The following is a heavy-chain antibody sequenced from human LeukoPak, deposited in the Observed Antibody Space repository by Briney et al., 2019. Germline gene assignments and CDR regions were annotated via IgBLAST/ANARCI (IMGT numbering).Heavy chain of an antibody. CDR2: ISAYNGNT. J-gene: IGHJ6*04. D-gene: IGHD2-15*01. Sequence: ASVKVSCKASGYSFTTDGISWVRQAPGQGPEWMGWISAYNGNTQYAQKFQGRVTMTADTLTTTAYMELRSLRSADTAVYYCARDCSADSCYPLDVWGKGTTVTVSS. CDR3: ARDCSADSCYPLDV. V-gene: IGHV1-18*01. CDR1: GYSFTTDG.